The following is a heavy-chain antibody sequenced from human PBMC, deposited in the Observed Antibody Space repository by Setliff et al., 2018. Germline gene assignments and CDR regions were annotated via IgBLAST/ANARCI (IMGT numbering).Heavy chain of an antibody. CDR1: GGSISSSSYY. J-gene: IGHJ6*03. CDR3: AREQWLDPPGYYYMDV. CDR2: IYNRGTT. V-gene: IGHV4-39*07. D-gene: IGHD6-19*01. Sequence: LSLTCTVSGGSISSSSYYWGWIRQPPGKGLEWIGSIYNRGTTDSNPSLRSRLSMSIDTSKNQFSLKLNSVTAADMAVYYCAREQWLDPPGYYYMDVWAKGTTVTVSS.